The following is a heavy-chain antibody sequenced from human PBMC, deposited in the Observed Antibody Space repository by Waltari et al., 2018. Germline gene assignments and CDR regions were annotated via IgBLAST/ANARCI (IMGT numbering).Heavy chain of an antibody. Sequence: QVQLVQSGAEVKKPGSSVKVSCKASGGTFSSYAISWVRQAPGQGLEWMGGIIPIFGTANYAQKFQGRVTITTDESTSTAYMELSSLRSEDTAVYYCARSHVLRFLEWLSVGAFDIWGQGTMVTVSS. CDR2: IIPIFGTA. V-gene: IGHV1-69*05. CDR1: GGTFSSYA. D-gene: IGHD3-3*01. CDR3: ARSHVLRFLEWLSVGAFDI. J-gene: IGHJ3*02.